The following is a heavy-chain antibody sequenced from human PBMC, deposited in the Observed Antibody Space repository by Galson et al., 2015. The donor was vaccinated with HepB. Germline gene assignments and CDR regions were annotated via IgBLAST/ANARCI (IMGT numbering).Heavy chain of an antibody. CDR1: GGSISSDY. J-gene: IGHJ4*02. D-gene: IGHD6-19*01. CDR2: LHYSGST. Sequence: LSLTCTVSGGSISSDYWGWIRQPPGKGLEWIGTLHYSGSTHYNPSLRITMSVDTSKNQFSLKLSSVTAADTAVYYCVRSIGWYRFDLWGQGTLVSVSS. CDR3: VRSIGWYRFDL. V-gene: IGHV4-39*01.